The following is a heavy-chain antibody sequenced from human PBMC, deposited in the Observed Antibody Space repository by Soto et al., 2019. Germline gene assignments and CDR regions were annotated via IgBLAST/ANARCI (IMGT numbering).Heavy chain of an antibody. CDR2: IERDDDDK. CDR1: GFSLTRPGMC. Sequence: ESGPTLVNHTEALTLSCNFCGFSLTRPGMCVSWIRQPPGKALEWLALIERDDDDKYYSTSLKTRLTISKDTRKNQVVLTMANMDPADTGTYYCARSIRGPRRFNGMDVWGQGTTVTVSS. D-gene: IGHD1-20*01. CDR3: ARSIRGPRRFNGMDV. J-gene: IGHJ6*02. V-gene: IGHV2-70*13.